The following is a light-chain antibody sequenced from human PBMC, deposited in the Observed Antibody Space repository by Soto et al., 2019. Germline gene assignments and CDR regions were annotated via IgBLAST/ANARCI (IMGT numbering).Light chain of an antibody. V-gene: IGKV1-5*01. CDR3: PPYPSSCRT. CDR2: DAS. Sequence: RASQSLNNGLAWYQQKPGKAPNLLIYDASTLERGVPSRFSGTGSGTDFTLMRCRLPPEDFVPYYYPPYPSSCRTFRVGTRLEIK. J-gene: IGKJ5*01. CDR1: QSLNNG.